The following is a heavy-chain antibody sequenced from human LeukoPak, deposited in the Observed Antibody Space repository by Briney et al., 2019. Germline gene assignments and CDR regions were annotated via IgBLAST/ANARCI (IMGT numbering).Heavy chain of an antibody. J-gene: IGHJ6*03. D-gene: IGHD4-17*01. CDR3: AKGGSTSRVTTSRVVFGYYYYLDV. Sequence: HSGGSLRLSCAAPGFTFSSHAMSWVRQAPGKGLEWVSSLSGSGGTTYHADSVKGRFSISRDNSKNTLYLQLNSLRAEDTAVYYCAKGGSTSRVTTSRVVFGYYYYLDVWGKGTPVTVSS. CDR1: GFTFSSHA. V-gene: IGHV3-23*01. CDR2: LSGSGGTT.